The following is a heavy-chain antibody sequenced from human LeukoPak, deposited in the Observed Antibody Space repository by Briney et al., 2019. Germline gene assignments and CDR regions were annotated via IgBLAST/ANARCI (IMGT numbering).Heavy chain of an antibody. J-gene: IGHJ4*02. CDR3: ARRLNDYSTYCFDY. CDR2: INPSGGSS. V-gene: IGHV1-46*01. Sequence: ASVKVSCKASGGTFSSYAISWVRQAPGQGLEWMGVINPSGGSSMSPQKFRGRVTMTRDTSTSTVYMELSSLRSDDTAVYYCARRLNDYSTYCFDYWGQGTLVTVSS. CDR1: GGTFSSYA. D-gene: IGHD4-11*01.